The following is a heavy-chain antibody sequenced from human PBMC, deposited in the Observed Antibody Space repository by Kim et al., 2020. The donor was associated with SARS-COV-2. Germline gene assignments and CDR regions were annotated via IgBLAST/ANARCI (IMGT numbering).Heavy chain of an antibody. CDR2: IIPIFGTA. V-gene: IGHV1-69*13. CDR1: GGTFSSYA. CDR3: ARDEKNLLWFGELPAPRGYYYGMDV. J-gene: IGHJ6*02. Sequence: SVKVSCKASGGTFSSYAISWVRQAPGQGLEWMGGIIPIFGTANYAQKFQGRVTITADESTSTAYMELSSLRSEDTAVYYCARDEKNLLWFGELPAPRGYYYGMDVWGQGTTVTVSS. D-gene: IGHD3-10*01.